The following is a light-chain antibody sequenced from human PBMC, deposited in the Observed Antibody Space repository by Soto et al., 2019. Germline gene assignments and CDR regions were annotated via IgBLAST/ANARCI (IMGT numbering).Light chain of an antibody. J-gene: IGLJ1*01. Sequence: QSALTQPASVSGSPGQSITISCTGTSFDVGGHNYVSWYQQLPGKAPKLMIYEVTNRPSGVPDRFSGSKSGTSASLAITGLQAEDEADYYCQSYDSSLSGYVFGTGTKLTVL. V-gene: IGLV2-14*01. CDR2: EVT. CDR3: QSYDSSLSGYV. CDR1: SFDVGGHNY.